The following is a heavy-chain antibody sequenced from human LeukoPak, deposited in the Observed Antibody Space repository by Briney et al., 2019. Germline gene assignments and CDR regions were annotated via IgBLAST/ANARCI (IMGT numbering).Heavy chain of an antibody. V-gene: IGHV3-11*04. CDR2: ISSSGSTI. D-gene: IGHD3-10*01. Sequence: GGSLRLSCAASGFTFSDYYMSWIRQAPGKGLEWVSYISSSGSTIYYADSLKGRFTISRDNAKNSLYLQMNSLRAEDTAVYYCAKTHEEGFGELCLDYWGQGTLVTVSS. J-gene: IGHJ4*02. CDR1: GFTFSDYY. CDR3: AKTHEEGFGELCLDY.